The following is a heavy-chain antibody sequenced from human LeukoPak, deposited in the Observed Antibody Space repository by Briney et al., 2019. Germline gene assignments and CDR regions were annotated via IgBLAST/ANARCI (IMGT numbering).Heavy chain of an antibody. Sequence: SETLSLTCAVSGGSISSGGYSWSWIRQPPGKGLEWIGYIYHSGSTYYNPSLKSRVTISVDRSKNQFSLKLSSVTAADTAVYYCASSSAFPAAILSPFDPWGQGTLVTVSS. CDR2: IYHSGST. D-gene: IGHD2-2*01. J-gene: IGHJ5*02. V-gene: IGHV4-30-2*01. CDR3: ASSSAFPAAILSPFDP. CDR1: GGSISSGGYS.